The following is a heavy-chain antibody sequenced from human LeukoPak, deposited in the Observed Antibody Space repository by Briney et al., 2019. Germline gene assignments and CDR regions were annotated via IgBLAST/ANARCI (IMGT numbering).Heavy chain of an antibody. J-gene: IGHJ3*02. CDR2: IYHSGRT. CDR1: GGSISSSTW. D-gene: IGHD3-16*01. CDR3: AREDYDYVWGDYRTDDAFDI. Sequence: SETLSLTCTVSGGSISSSTWWSWVRQPPEKGLEWIGEIYHSGRTDFNPSLKSRVTISVDKSKNQFSLRLNSVTAADTAVYYCAREDYDYVWGDYRTDDAFDIWGQGTMVIVSS. V-gene: IGHV4-4*02.